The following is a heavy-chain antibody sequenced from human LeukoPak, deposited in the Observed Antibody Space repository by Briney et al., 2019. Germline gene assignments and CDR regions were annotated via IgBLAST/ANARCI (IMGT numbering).Heavy chain of an antibody. CDR3: ARDRTHIVVVYSFDY. Sequence: ASVKVSCRASGYTFTSYAMHWVRQAPGQRLEWMGWINAGNGNTKYSQKFQGRVTITRDTSASTAYMELSSLRSEDTAEYYCARDRTHIVVVYSFDYRGQGTLVTVSS. V-gene: IGHV1-3*01. J-gene: IGHJ4*02. CDR1: GYTFTSYA. D-gene: IGHD2-21*01. CDR2: INAGNGNT.